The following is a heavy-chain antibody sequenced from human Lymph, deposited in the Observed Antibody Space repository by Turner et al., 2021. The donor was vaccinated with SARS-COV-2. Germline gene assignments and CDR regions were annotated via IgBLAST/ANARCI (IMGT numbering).Heavy chain of an antibody. Sequence: QVQLVQSGAEVKKPGASVKVSCKASGYTFTGYYMHWVRQAPGQGLEWMVWINPNSGGTNYAQKFQGRVTMTRDTSISTAYMELSRLRSDDTAVYYCARDVERYNDFWSGYSGGYGLDVWGQGTTVTVSS. V-gene: IGHV1-2*02. CDR2: INPNSGGT. CDR3: ARDVERYNDFWSGYSGGYGLDV. J-gene: IGHJ6*02. D-gene: IGHD3-3*01. CDR1: GYTFTGYY.